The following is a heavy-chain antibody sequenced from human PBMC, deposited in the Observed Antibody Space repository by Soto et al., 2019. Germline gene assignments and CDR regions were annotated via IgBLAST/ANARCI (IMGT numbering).Heavy chain of an antibody. J-gene: IGHJ5*02. CDR3: AKDWYCISTSCFDP. CDR2: ISYDGSNK. Sequence: QVQLVESGGGVVQPGRSLRLSCAASGFTLSSYGMHWVRQAQGKGLEWVAVISYDGSNKYYADSVKGRFTISRDNSKNTLYLQMNSLRAEDTAVYYCAKDWYCISTSCFDPWGQGTLVTVSS. D-gene: IGHD2-2*01. V-gene: IGHV3-30*18. CDR1: GFTLSSYG.